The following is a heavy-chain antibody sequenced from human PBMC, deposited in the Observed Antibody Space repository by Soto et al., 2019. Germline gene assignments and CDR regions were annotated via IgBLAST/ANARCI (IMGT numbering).Heavy chain of an antibody. J-gene: IGHJ5*02. CDR1: GCTFSSYA. V-gene: IGHV3-23*01. CDR2: TSGSGGGT. Sequence: GGSLRLSCAASGCTFSSYAMSWVSQATGKGLEWVSATSGSGGGTYYADSVKGRFTISRDNSKNTLYLQMNSLRVEDTAVYYCAKDRASTGDRPRFDPWGQGTLVTVSS. D-gene: IGHD4-4*01. CDR3: AKDRASTGDRPRFDP.